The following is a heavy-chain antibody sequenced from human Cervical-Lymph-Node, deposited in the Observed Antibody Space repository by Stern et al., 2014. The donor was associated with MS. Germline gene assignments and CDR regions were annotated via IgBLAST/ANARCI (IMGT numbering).Heavy chain of an antibody. V-gene: IGHV3-15*01. CDR2: IKSRNDGGTA. CDR1: GFTFSDAW. Sequence: EVQLVESGGGLVKPGGSLRLSCAASGFTFSDAWMSWVRQAPGKGLEWVGRIKSRNDGGTADYAAPVKGRFTISRDDSSNTLYLQMSSLKTEDTAMYYCATDRGNSCGECGYDSWGQGALVTVSS. CDR3: ATDRGNSCGECGYDS. J-gene: IGHJ5*01. D-gene: IGHD5-18*01.